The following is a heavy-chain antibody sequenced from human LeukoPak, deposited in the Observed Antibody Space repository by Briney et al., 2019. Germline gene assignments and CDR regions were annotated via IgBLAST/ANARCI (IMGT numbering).Heavy chain of an antibody. CDR3: SSGELLPDY. CDR1: GFTFDDYA. CDR2: ISWNSGSI. V-gene: IGHV3-9*01. D-gene: IGHD1-26*01. Sequence: GGSLRLSCAASGFTFDDYAMHWVRQAPGKGLEWVSGISWNSGSIGYADSVKGRFTISRDNAKNSLYLQMNSLRAEDTALYYWSSGELLPDYWGQGTLVTVSS. J-gene: IGHJ4*02.